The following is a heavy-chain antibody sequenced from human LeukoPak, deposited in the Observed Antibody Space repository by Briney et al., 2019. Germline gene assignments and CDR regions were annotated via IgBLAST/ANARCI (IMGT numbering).Heavy chain of an antibody. J-gene: IGHJ4*02. CDR3: AGEYYDSSGYYYTGAGPFDY. CDR2: INHSGST. Sequence: SETLSLTCAVYGGSFSGYYWSWIRQPPGKGLEWIGEINHSGSTNYNPSLKSRVTISVDTSKNQFSLKLSSVTAADTAVYYCAGEYYDSSGYYYTGAGPFDYWGQGTLVTVSS. D-gene: IGHD3-22*01. CDR1: GGSFSGYY. V-gene: IGHV4-34*01.